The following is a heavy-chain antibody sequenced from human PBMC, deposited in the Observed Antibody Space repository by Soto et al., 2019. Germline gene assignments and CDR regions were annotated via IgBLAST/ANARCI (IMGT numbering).Heavy chain of an antibody. CDR3: ARDRVSSSWSYYYYYYMAV. CDR2: MNPNSGNT. CDR1: GYTFTSYD. D-gene: IGHD6-13*01. J-gene: IGHJ6*03. V-gene: IGHV1-8*01. Sequence: ASVKVSCKASGYTFTSYDINWVRQATGQGLEWMGWMNPNSGNTGYAQKFQGRVTMTRNTPISTAYMELSSLRSEDTAVYYCARDRVSSSWSYYYYYYMAVGGKGTTVTSP.